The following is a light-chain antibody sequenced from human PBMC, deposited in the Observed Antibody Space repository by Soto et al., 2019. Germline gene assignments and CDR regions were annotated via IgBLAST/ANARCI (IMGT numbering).Light chain of an antibody. CDR3: SSYTTTRTYV. J-gene: IGLJ1*01. Sequence: QSALTQPASVSGSPGQSITISCTGTSSDVGGYDYVSWYQHHPGKAPKFMIYEVTNRPSGVSHRFSGSKSGNTASLTISGLQAEDEADYYCSSYTTTRTYVFGTGTKVTVL. CDR2: EVT. V-gene: IGLV2-14*01. CDR1: SSDVGGYDY.